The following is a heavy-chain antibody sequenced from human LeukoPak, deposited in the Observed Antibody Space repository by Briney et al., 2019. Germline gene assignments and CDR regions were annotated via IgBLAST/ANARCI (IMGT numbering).Heavy chain of an antibody. J-gene: IGHJ6*03. D-gene: IGHD1-14*01. CDR2: MSGRGGRT. V-gene: IGHV3-23*01. CDR3: ARTPDLPYYYYYYMDV. Sequence: GGSLRLSCAASGFTLSTYAMSWVRQAPGKGLEWVSVMSGRGGRTYYADSVKGRFTLSRDISKNTLFLQMNSLRAEDTAVYYCARTPDLPYYYYYYMDVWGKGTTVTVSS. CDR1: GFTLSTYA.